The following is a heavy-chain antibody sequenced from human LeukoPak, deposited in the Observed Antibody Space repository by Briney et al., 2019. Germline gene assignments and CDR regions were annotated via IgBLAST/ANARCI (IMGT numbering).Heavy chain of an antibody. V-gene: IGHV4-39*07. CDR2: IYYSGSA. J-gene: IGHJ2*01. CDR3: ARPSGSYWHWYFDL. CDR1: GGSISSSSSY. D-gene: IGHD1-26*01. Sequence: SETLSLTCTVSGGSISSSSSYWGWIRQPPGRGLEWIGSIYYSGSAYYNPSLKGRVTISVDRSKNQFSLKLSSVTAADTAVYYCARPSGSYWHWYFDLWGRGTLVTVSS.